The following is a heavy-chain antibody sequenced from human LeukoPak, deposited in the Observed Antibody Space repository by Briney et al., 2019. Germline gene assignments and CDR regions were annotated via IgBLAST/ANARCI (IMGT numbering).Heavy chain of an antibody. D-gene: IGHD5-18*01. CDR3: ARSLWPEDY. V-gene: IGHV3-7*01. CDR1: GFTFSSYW. J-gene: IGHJ4*02. CDR2: IKQDGSEK. Sequence: GGSLRLSCAASGFTFSSYWMSWVRQAPGKGLEWVANIKQDGSEKNYVDSGKGRFTISRDNAKTSLYLQMNSLRAEDTAVYYCARSLWPEDYWGQGTLVTVSS.